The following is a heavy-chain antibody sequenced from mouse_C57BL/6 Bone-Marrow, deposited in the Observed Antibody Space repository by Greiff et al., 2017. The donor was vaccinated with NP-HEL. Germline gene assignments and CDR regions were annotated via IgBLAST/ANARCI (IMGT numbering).Heavy chain of an antibody. CDR1: GYTFTDYE. D-gene: IGHD2-2*01. Sequence: QVQLQQSGAELVRPGASVTLSCKASGYTFTDYEMHWVKQTPVHGLEWIGAIDPETGGTAYNQKFKGKAILTADKSSSTAYMELRSLTSEDSAVYYCTNGYYYAMDYWGQGTSGTVSS. CDR2: IDPETGGT. CDR3: TNGYYYAMDY. V-gene: IGHV1-15*01. J-gene: IGHJ4*01.